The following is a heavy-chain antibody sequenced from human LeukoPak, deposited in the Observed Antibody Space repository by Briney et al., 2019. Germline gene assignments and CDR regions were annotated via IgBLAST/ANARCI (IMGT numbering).Heavy chain of an antibody. Sequence: GGSLRLSCAASGFTFDDYAMHWVRQAPGKGLEWVSGISWNSGSIGYADSVTGRFTISRDNAKNSLYLQMNSLRAEDTALYYCAKFESYYDSSGYQSFFDLWGRGTLVTVSS. CDR1: GFTFDDYA. D-gene: IGHD3-22*01. CDR3: AKFESYYDSSGYQSFFDL. J-gene: IGHJ2*01. V-gene: IGHV3-9*01. CDR2: ISWNSGSI.